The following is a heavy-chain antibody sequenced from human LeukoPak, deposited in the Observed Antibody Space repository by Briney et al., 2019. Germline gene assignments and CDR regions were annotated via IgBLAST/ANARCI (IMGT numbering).Heavy chain of an antibody. D-gene: IGHD5-24*01. CDR1: GFTFSSYA. J-gene: IGHJ4*02. Sequence: PGGSLRLSCAASGFTFSSYAMHWVRQAPGKGLEWVAVISYDGSNKYYADSVKGRFTISRDNSKNTLYLQMNSLRAEDTAVYYCARGRWLQSGNDYWGQGTLVTVSS. V-gene: IGHV3-30-3*01. CDR2: ISYDGSNK. CDR3: ARGRWLQSGNDY.